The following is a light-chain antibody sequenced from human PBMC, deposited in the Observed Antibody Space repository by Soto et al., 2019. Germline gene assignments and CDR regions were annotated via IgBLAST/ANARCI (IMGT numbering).Light chain of an antibody. CDR3: QHYNSYSEA. CDR1: QTISSW. CDR2: KAS. Sequence: DIQMTQSPSTLSGSVGDRVTITCRASQTISSWLAWYQQKPGKAPKLLSYKASTLKSGVPSRINGSGSGTEFNLTISSLQPDYFATYYCQHYNSYSEALGQGTEVELK. J-gene: IGKJ1*01. V-gene: IGKV1-5*03.